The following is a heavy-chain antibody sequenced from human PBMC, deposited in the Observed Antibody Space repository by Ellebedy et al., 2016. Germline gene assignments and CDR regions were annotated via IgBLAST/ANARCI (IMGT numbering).Heavy chain of an antibody. Sequence: SETLSLTCTVSGGSISSYYWRWIRQPQGKGLELIGYIYYSGSTNYNPSLKSRVTISVDTSKNQFSLKLSSVTAADTAVFYCARHTMDWSDFDYFDYWGQGTLVTASS. D-gene: IGHD1-1*01. CDR2: IYYSGST. J-gene: IGHJ4*02. CDR3: ARHTMDWSDFDYFDY. CDR1: GGSISSYY. V-gene: IGHV4-59*08.